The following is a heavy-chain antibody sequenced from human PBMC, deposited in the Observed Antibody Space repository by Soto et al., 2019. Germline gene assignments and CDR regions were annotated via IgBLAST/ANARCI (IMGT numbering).Heavy chain of an antibody. CDR3: ARVGNIAVAAFDI. J-gene: IGHJ3*02. CDR2: INPNSGGT. Sequence: APGQGLEWMGWINPNSGGTNYAQKFQGRVTMTRDTSISTAYMELSRLRSDDTAVYYCARVGNIAVAAFDIWGQGTMVTVSS. D-gene: IGHD6-19*01. V-gene: IGHV1-2*02.